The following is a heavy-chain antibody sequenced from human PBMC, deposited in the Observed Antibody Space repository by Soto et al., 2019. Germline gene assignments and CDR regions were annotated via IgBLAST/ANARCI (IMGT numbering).Heavy chain of an antibody. J-gene: IGHJ4*02. CDR1: GFTFGDYA. CDR3: TRDFWPSLYSGSYYAWYYFDY. V-gene: IGHV3-49*03. D-gene: IGHD1-26*01. CDR2: IRSKAYGGTT. Sequence: GGSLRLSCTASGFTFGDYAMSWFRQAPGKGLEWVGFIRSKAYGGTTEYAASVKGRFTTSRDDSKSIAYLQMNSLKTEDTAVYYCTRDFWPSLYSGSYYAWYYFDYWGQGTLVTVSS.